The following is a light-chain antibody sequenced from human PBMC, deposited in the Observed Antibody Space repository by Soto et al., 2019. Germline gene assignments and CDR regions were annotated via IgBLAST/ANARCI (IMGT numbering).Light chain of an antibody. CDR3: QQYGGLPT. CDR1: QSVTSSY. Sequence: EIVVTQSPGTLSLSPGERVTLCCRASQSVTSSYIAWYQQKSGQAPRLLLYGASSRATGIPDRFRGSGSGTDFTLTISRLEPEDFAVYYCQQYGGLPTFGQGTKVDIK. CDR2: GAS. V-gene: IGKV3-20*01. J-gene: IGKJ1*01.